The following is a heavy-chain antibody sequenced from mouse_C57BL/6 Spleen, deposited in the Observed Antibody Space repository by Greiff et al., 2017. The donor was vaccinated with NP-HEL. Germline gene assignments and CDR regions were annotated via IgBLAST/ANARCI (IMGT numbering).Heavy chain of an antibody. CDR1: GFTFSDYG. CDR3: ARPGDGYYVGAMDY. CDR2: ISSGSSTI. J-gene: IGHJ4*01. V-gene: IGHV5-17*01. D-gene: IGHD2-3*01. Sequence: EVKLVESGGGLVKPGGSLKLSCAASGFTFSDYGMHWVRQAPEKGLEWVAYISSGSSTIYYADTVKGRFTISRDNAKNTLFLQMTSLRSEDTAMYYCARPGDGYYVGAMDYWGQGTSVTVSS.